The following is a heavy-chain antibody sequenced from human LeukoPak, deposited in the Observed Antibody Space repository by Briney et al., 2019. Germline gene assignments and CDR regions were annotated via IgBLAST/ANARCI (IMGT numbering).Heavy chain of an antibody. CDR2: INPNSGAT. CDR3: ARDAGSPYYFDY. CDR1: GYTFTVYY. Sequence: ASVTVSYKASGYTFTVYYMHWVRPAPGQGLEWMGWINPNSGATNFAQKFQGRFTMTRDTSINTAYMELSRLRSDDAAVYYCARDAGSPYYFDYWGQGTLVTVSS. J-gene: IGHJ4*02. D-gene: IGHD3-10*01. V-gene: IGHV1-2*02.